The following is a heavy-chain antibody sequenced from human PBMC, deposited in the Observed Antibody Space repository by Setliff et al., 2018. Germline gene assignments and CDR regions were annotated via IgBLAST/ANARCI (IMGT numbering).Heavy chain of an antibody. V-gene: IGHV1-69*05. CDR3: AREGVETRSSTDYRYYMDV. CDR1: GGTFSSYG. Sequence: SVKVSCKASGGTFSSYGISWVRQAPGQGLEWMGGTIPMFGSTKYAQKFQERVTIIKDKSTSTAYMEVSRLRTEDTAVYYCAREGVETRSSTDYRYYMDVWGKGTTVTVSS. CDR2: TIPMFGST. J-gene: IGHJ6*03. D-gene: IGHD3-3*01.